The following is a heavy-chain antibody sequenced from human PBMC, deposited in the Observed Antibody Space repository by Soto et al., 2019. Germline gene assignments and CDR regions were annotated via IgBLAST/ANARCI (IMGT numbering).Heavy chain of an antibody. V-gene: IGHV6-1*01. Sequence: PSQTLSLTCAISGDSVSSNNAAWNWIRQSPSRGLEWLGRTYYRSKWYTDYAVSVKSRITFSVDTSNNQVSLQLNYVTPDDTAVYYCESSQKAFDPWGQRTLVPVSS. CDR2: TYYRSKWYT. J-gene: IGHJ5*02. CDR3: ESSQKAFDP. CDR1: GDSVSSNNAA.